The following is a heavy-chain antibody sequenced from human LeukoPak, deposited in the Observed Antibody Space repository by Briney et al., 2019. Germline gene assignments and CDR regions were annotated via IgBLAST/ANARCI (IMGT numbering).Heavy chain of an antibody. J-gene: IGHJ4*02. CDR1: GGSISSGGYY. CDR2: IYYSGST. Sequence: SETLSLTCTVSGGSISSGGYYWSWIRQHPGKGLEWIGYIYYSGSTYYNPSLKSRVTISLDTSKIHFSLKLSSVTAADTAVYYCARDSGYSSSYDHWGQGTLVSVSA. D-gene: IGHD6-13*01. V-gene: IGHV4-31*03. CDR3: ARDSGYSSSYDH.